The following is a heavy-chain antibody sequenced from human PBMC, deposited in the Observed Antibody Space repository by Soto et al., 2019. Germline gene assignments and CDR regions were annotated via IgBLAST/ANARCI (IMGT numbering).Heavy chain of an antibody. J-gene: IGHJ3*02. V-gene: IGHV5-51*01. Sequence: GESLKISCKGSGYSFTSYWIGWVRQMPGKGLEWMVIIYPGDSDTRYSPSFQGQVTISADKSISTAYLQWRSLKASDTARYYCARSASGDREAFDIWGQGTMVTVSS. D-gene: IGHD1-26*01. CDR3: ARSASGDREAFDI. CDR2: IYPGDSDT. CDR1: GYSFTSYW.